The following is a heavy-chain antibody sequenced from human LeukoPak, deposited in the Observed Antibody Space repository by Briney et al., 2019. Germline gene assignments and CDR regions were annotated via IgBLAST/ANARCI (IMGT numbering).Heavy chain of an antibody. D-gene: IGHD5-18*01. J-gene: IGHJ4*02. CDR1: GFSFSTSI. V-gene: IGHV3-23*01. Sequence: EPGGSPRLSRAASGFSFSTSIMTWVRQAPGKGLEWVSAIGSDGSSTHYADSVKGRFIISRDNSKNTLYLQMNSLRAEDTALYYCANGGQVWCYWGQGTLVTVSS. CDR2: IGSDGSST. CDR3: ANGGQVWCY.